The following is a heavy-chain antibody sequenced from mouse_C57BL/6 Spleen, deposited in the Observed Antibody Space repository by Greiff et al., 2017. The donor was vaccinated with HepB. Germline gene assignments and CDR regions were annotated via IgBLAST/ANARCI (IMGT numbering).Heavy chain of an antibody. D-gene: IGHD4-1*01. CDR1: GYTFTNYW. J-gene: IGHJ2*01. Sequence: QVQLQQSGAELVRPGTSVKMSCKASGYTFTNYWIGWAKQRPGHGLEWIGDIYPGGGYTNYNEKFKGKATLTADKSSSTAYMQFRSLTSEDSAIYYCAREDLGRYFDYWGQGTTLTVSS. V-gene: IGHV1-63*01. CDR2: IYPGGGYT. CDR3: AREDLGRYFDY.